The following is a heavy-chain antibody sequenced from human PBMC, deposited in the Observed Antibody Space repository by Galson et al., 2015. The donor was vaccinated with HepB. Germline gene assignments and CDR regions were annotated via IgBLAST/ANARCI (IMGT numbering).Heavy chain of an antibody. J-gene: IGHJ4*02. CDR1: GFSFSDHY. V-gene: IGHV3-11*03. Sequence: SLRLSCAASGFSFSDHYMSWIRQAPGKGLEWVALITSSSYYTNYADSVRGRFIISRDNAKNSLYLQMNSLTVDDTALYYCARSPSGKYETHYFDYWGQGSLVIVSS. D-gene: IGHD1-26*01. CDR2: ITSSSYYT. CDR3: ARSPSGKYETHYFDY.